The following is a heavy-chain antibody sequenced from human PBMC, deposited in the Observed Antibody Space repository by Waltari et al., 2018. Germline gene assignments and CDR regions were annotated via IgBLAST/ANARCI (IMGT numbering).Heavy chain of an antibody. J-gene: IGHJ5*02. CDR1: GGSISSGSYY. CDR3: ARGSNGGIDP. CDR2: IYTSGGT. V-gene: IGHV4-61*02. Sequence: QVQLQESGPGLVKPSQTLSLTCTVSGGSISSGSYYWSWIRQPAGKGLEWIGRIYTSGGTNYNPTRKSGATISVDTSKNQFSLKLSSVTAADTAVYYCARGSNGGIDPWGQGTLVTVSS. D-gene: IGHD1-26*01.